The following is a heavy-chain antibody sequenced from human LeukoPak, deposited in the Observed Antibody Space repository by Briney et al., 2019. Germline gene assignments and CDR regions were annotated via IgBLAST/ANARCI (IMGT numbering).Heavy chain of an antibody. J-gene: IGHJ4*02. V-gene: IGHV5-51*01. CDR3: ARHSYSSGWYEKNY. D-gene: IGHD6-19*01. Sequence: RGESLKISCKGSGYSLTSYWIGWVRQMPGKGLEWMGIIYPGDSDTRYSPSFQGQVTISADKSISTAYLQWSSLKASDTAMYYCARHSYSSGWYEKNYWGQGTLVTVSS. CDR1: GYSLTSYW. CDR2: IYPGDSDT.